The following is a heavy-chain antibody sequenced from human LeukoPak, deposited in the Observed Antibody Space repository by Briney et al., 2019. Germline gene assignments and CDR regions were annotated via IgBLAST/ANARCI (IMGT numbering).Heavy chain of an antibody. CDR1: GCSISSSSYY. V-gene: IGHV4-61*01. Sequence: SETLSLTCTVSGCSISSSSYYWSWIRQPPGKGLEWIGYIYYSGSTNYNPSLKSRVTISVDTSKNQFSLKLSSVTAADTAVYYCARGSDAFDIWGQGIMVTVSS. CDR3: ARGSDAFDI. J-gene: IGHJ3*02. CDR2: IYYSGST.